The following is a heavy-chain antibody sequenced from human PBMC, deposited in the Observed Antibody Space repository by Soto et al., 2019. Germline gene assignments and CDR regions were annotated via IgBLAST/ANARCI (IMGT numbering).Heavy chain of an antibody. V-gene: IGHV3-48*02. Sequence: PGGSLRLSCAASGFDIDDYGMHWVRQAPGKGLEWVSGISWDSGSSSIYYADSVKGRFTISRDNAKNSLYLQMNSLRDEDTAMYYCAREYPSYDFWSDYSGMDVWGQGTTVTVSS. CDR3: AREYPSYDFWSDYSGMDV. D-gene: IGHD3-3*01. CDR2: ISWDSGSSSI. CDR1: GFDIDDYG. J-gene: IGHJ6*02.